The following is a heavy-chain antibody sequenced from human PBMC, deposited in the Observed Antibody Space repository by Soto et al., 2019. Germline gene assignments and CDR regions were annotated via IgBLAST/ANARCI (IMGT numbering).Heavy chain of an antibody. CDR2: IIPTFGTA. V-gene: IGHV1-69*06. D-gene: IGHD6-13*01. Sequence: ASVKGSCKASGGTFSSYAISWVRQAPGQGLEWMGGIIPTFGTANYAQKFQGRVTITADKSTSTAYMELSSLRSEDTAVYYCARDLTSSSWYSNYYYYGMDVWGQGPTVTVSS. CDR3: ARDLTSSSWYSNYYYYGMDV. J-gene: IGHJ6*02. CDR1: GGTFSSYA.